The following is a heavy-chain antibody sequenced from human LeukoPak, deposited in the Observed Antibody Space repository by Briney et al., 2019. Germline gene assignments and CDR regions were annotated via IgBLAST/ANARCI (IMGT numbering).Heavy chain of an antibody. CDR2: INTNTGNP. CDR1: GYTFTSYA. Sequence: GASVKVSCKASGYTFTSYAMNWVRQAPGQGLEWMGWINTNTGNPAYAQGFTGRFVFSLDTSVSTAYLQISSLKAEDTAVYYCARGGGDSSGWYYYYYYMDVWGKGTTVTVSS. V-gene: IGHV7-4-1*02. D-gene: IGHD6-19*01. J-gene: IGHJ6*03. CDR3: ARGGGDSSGWYYYYYYMDV.